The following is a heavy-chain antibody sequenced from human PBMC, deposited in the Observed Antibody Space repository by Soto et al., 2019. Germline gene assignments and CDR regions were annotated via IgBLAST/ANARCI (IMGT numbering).Heavy chain of an antibody. CDR3: ARARVRFWSGYPFDP. V-gene: IGHV4-34*01. CDR2: INHSGST. D-gene: IGHD3-3*01. J-gene: IGHJ5*02. CDR1: GGSFSGYY. Sequence: SETLSLTCAVYGGSFSGYYWSWIRQPPGKGLEWIGEINHSGSTSYNPSLKSRVTISVDTSKNQFSLKLSSVTAADTAVYYCARARVRFWSGYPFDPWGQGTLVTVS.